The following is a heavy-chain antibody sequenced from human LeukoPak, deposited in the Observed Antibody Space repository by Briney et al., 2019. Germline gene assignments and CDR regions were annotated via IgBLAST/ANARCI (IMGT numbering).Heavy chain of an antibody. Sequence: ASVKVSCKASGYIFTGYYLFWVRQAPGQGLEWVGWINPNGGATRYAQKFQGRITLTCDTSIRTTYMELSSLTSDATAVYYCARDERYSDADHHYPDLGYWGQGTLVTVSS. CDR2: INPNGGAT. CDR3: ARDERYSDADHHYPDLGY. D-gene: IGHD3-16*01. J-gene: IGHJ1*01. V-gene: IGHV1-2*02. CDR1: GYIFTGYY.